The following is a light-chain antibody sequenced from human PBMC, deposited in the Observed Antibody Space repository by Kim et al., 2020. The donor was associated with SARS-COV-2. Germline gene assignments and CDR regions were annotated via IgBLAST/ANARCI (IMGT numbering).Light chain of an antibody. V-gene: IGLV3-19*01. CDR3: NSRDNRGNHYV. J-gene: IGLJ1*01. CDR2: GKN. Sequence: SSELTQDPDVSLALGQTVRIPCQGDSLRSYYASWYQQKPGQAPVLVIYGKNNRPSGIPDRFSGSSSGNTASLTITGAQAEDEADYYCNSRDNRGNHYVFGT. CDR1: SLRSYY.